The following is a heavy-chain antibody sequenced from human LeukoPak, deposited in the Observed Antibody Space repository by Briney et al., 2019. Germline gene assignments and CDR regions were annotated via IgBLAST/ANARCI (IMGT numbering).Heavy chain of an antibody. V-gene: IGHV4-31*03. CDR1: GGSISSGGYY. Sequence: SETLSLTCTVSGGSISSGGYYSSWIRQHPGKGLEWIGYIYYSGSTYYNPSLKSRVTISVETSKNQFSLKLSSVTAADTAVYYCARGGGVLRYFDWPSYFDYWGQGTLVTVSS. D-gene: IGHD3-9*01. J-gene: IGHJ4*02. CDR3: ARGGGVLRYFDWPSYFDY. CDR2: IYYSGST.